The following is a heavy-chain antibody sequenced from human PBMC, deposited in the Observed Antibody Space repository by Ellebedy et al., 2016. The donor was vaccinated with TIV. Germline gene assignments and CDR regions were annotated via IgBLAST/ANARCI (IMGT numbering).Heavy chain of an antibody. CDR1: GGSVSSGSYY. CDR2: IYYSGST. J-gene: IGHJ6*02. D-gene: IGHD1-26*01. Sequence: MPSETLSLTCTVSGGSVSSGSYYWSWIRQPPGKGLEWIGYIYYSGSTNYNPSLKSRVTISVDTSKNQFSLKLSSVTAADTAVYYCARALIPLPSYPKDYYYYGMDVWGQGTTVTVSS. CDR3: ARALIPLPSYPKDYYYYGMDV. V-gene: IGHV4-61*01.